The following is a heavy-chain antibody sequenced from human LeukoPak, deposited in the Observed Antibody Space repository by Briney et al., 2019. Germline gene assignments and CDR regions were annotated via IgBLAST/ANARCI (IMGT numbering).Heavy chain of an antibody. CDR2: INHSGGT. Sequence: SETLSLTCAVYGGSLSGYYWSWIRQPPGKGLEWIGEINHSGGTNYNPSLKSRVTISVDTSKNQFSLKLSSVTAADTAVYYCARAVSVGVPAAILDYWGQGTLVTVSS. V-gene: IGHV4-34*01. D-gene: IGHD2-2*02. CDR1: GGSLSGYY. J-gene: IGHJ4*02. CDR3: ARAVSVGVPAAILDY.